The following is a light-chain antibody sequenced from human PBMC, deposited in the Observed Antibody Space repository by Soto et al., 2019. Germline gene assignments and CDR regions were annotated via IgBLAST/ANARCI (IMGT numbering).Light chain of an antibody. CDR2: STN. CDR1: TGAVTSGYY. CDR3: LLYYGGVHV. J-gene: IGLJ1*01. V-gene: IGLV7-43*01. Sequence: QAVVTQEPSLTVSPGGTVTLTCGSSTGAVTSGYYPNWFQQNPGQAPRPLIYSTNNKYSGTPARFSGSLLGGKAALTLSRVQPEDEADYHCLLYYGGVHVFGTGTKLTVL.